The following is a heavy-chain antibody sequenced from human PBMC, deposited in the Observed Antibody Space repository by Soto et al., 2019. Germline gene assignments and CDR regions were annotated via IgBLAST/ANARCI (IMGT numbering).Heavy chain of an antibody. CDR1: GYTFTSYG. CDR3: ARVNCSSTSCYTSFDP. D-gene: IGHD2-2*02. V-gene: IGHV1-18*01. Sequence: GASVKVSCKASGYTFTSYGISWVRQAPGQGLEWMGWISAYNGNTNYAQKLQGRVTMTTDTSTSTAYMELRSLRSDDTAVYYCARVNCSSTSCYTSFDPWGQGTLVTVS. J-gene: IGHJ5*02. CDR2: ISAYNGNT.